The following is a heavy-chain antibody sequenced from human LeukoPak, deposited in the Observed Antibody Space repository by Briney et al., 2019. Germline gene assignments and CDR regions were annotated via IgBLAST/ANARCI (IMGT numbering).Heavy chain of an antibody. CDR1: GGSISSYY. CDR2: IYYSGST. V-gene: IGHV4-59*01. CDR3: ARSKDILTGYCFDY. D-gene: IGHD3-9*01. Sequence: SETLSLTCTVSGGSISSYYWSWIRQPPGKGLEWIGCIYYSGSTKYNPSLKSRVTISVDTSKKQFSLKLSSVTAADTAVYYCARSKDILTGYCFDYWGQGTLVTVSS. J-gene: IGHJ4*02.